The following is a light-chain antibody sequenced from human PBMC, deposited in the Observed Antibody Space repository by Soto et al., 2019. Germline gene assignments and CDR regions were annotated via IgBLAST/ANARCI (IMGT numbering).Light chain of an antibody. CDR1: QNVNID. CDR2: GAS. J-gene: IGKJ2*01. CDR3: QQYNKWPPLYT. V-gene: IGKV3-15*01. Sequence: EIVMTQSPVILSVSPGERATLSCRASQNVNIDLAWYQQKPGQAPRILIYGASTRATDIPARISGSGSGTDFTLTINGLQSEDFAVYYCQQYNKWPPLYTFGQGTKLEIK.